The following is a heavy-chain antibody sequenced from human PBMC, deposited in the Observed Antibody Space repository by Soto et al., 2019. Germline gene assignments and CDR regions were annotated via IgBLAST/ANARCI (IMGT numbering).Heavy chain of an antibody. V-gene: IGHV3-11*01. CDR3: ASHYDMWSGYLSPVDY. CDR2: IDNSSTKI. CDR1: GYNFRDYY. Sequence: GGSLRLSCAASGYNFRDYYMNWNRQAPEKEKEWISYIDNSSTKIYYADSVKGRFTITRDNAKNSLYLEMNSLRDEDTAVYYCASHYDMWSGYLSPVDYWGQGTLVTVSS. D-gene: IGHD3-3*01. J-gene: IGHJ4*02.